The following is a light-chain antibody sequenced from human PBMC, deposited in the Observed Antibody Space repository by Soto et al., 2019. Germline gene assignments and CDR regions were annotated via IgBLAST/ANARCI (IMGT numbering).Light chain of an antibody. CDR3: MQYNKWPLRT. Sequence: EMVMTQSPGTLSVSPGERVTLSCRASQSVFRKLAWYQQKPGQAPTLLIFDASARAPGTPARFSGSGSGTEFTLTINSLQSEDFGVYFCMQYNKWPLRTFGQGTKVDIK. CDR2: DAS. J-gene: IGKJ1*01. V-gene: IGKV3-15*01. CDR1: QSVFRK.